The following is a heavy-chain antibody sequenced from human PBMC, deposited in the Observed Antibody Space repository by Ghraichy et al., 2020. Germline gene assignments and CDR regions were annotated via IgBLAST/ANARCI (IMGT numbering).Heavy chain of an antibody. CDR1: GDSISSVGHY. Sequence: SETLSLTCTVSGDSISSVGHYWSWIRQHPGKGLEWIWYIYYSGNTYYNPSLKSRVAITVDTSKNQFSLKLTSVTAADTAVYYCARTGVGATTIDSWGQGTLVTVSS. V-gene: IGHV4-31*03. CDR2: IYYSGNT. D-gene: IGHD1-26*01. CDR3: ARTGVGATTIDS. J-gene: IGHJ4*02.